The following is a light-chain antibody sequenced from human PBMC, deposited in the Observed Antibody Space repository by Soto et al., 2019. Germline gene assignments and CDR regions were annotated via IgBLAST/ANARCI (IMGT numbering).Light chain of an antibody. J-gene: IGKJ3*01. Sequence: AIRMTQSPSSLSASTGDRVTITCRASQGISSYLAWYQQKPGKAPKLLIYAASTLQSGVPSRFSGSGSGTDFTLTINSLQPEDIATYYCQKYDRAPFTFGPGTKVDIK. CDR3: QKYDRAPFT. CDR1: QGISSY. CDR2: AAS. V-gene: IGKV1-8*01.